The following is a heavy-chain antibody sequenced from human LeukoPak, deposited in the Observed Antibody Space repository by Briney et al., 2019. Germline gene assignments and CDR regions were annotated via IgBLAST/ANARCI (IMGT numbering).Heavy chain of an antibody. V-gene: IGHV4-34*01. Sequence: SETLSLTCAVYGGSFSGYYWSWIRQPPGKGLEWIGEINHSGSTNYNPSLKSRVTISVDTSKNQFSLKLSSVTAADTAVYYCARGIVVVPAAISWFDPWGQGTLVTVSS. J-gene: IGHJ5*02. D-gene: IGHD2-2*02. CDR3: ARGIVVVPAAISWFDP. CDR2: INHSGST. CDR1: GGSFSGYY.